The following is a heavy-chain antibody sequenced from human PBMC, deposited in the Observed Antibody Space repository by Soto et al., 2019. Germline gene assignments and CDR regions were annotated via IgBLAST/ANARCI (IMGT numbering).Heavy chain of an antibody. J-gene: IGHJ4*02. CDR2: ISYDGSNK. D-gene: IGHD6-13*01. Sequence: QVQLVESGGGVVQPGRSLRLSCAASGFTFSSYGMHWVRQAPGKGLEWVAVISYDGSNKYYADSVKGRFTISRDNSKNSLYLQMKSLRAEDTAVYYCAKKPLAAAGTTLDFWGQGTLVTVSS. CDR3: AKKPLAAAGTTLDF. V-gene: IGHV3-30*18. CDR1: GFTFSSYG.